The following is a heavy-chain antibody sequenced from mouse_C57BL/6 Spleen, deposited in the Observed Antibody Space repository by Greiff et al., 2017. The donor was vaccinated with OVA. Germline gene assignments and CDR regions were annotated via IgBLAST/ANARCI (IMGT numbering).Heavy chain of an antibody. V-gene: IGHV1-55*01. CDR3: ARPYGYDDPLDY. CDR1: GYTFPSYW. D-gene: IGHD2-2*01. CDR2: IYPGSGST. J-gene: IGHJ2*01. Sequence: VQLQQSGAELVKPGASVKMSCKASGYTFPSYWITWVKQRPGQGLEWIGDIYPGSGSTNYNEKFKSKATLTVDTSSSTAYMQLSSLTSEDSAVYYCARPYGYDDPLDYWGQGTTLTVSS.